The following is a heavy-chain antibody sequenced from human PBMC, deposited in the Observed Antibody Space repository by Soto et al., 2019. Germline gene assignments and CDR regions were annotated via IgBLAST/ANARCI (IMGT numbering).Heavy chain of an antibody. J-gene: IGHJ4*02. CDR2: IYYSGST. V-gene: IGHV4-39*01. Sequence: PSETLSLTCTVSGGSISSSRYYWGWIRQPPGKGLEWIGSIYYSGSTYYNPSLKSRVTISVDTSKNQFSLKLSSVTAADTAVYYCASPGNIAAAGTWVYWGQGTLVTVSS. CDR3: ASPGNIAAAGTWVY. D-gene: IGHD6-13*01. CDR1: GGSISSSRYY.